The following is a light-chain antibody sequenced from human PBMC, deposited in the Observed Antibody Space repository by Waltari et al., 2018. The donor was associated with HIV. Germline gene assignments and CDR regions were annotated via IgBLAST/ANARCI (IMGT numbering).Light chain of an antibody. Sequence: QSVLTQPTSASGTPGQRVTISCSGSSSNIGFNIVNWYQQLPGAAPKLLIYTNNQRPSGVPDRFSGSKSGTSASLAISGLQSEDEADYYCAAWDDSLNGLVFGGGTKLTVL. CDR1: SSNIGFNI. CDR3: AAWDDSLNGLV. V-gene: IGLV1-44*01. J-gene: IGLJ3*02. CDR2: TNN.